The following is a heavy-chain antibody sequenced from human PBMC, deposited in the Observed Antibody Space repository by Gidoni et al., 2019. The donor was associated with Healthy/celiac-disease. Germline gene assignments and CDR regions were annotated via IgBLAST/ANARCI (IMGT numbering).Heavy chain of an antibody. Sequence: QLQLQESGPGLVKPSETLSLTCTVSGGSISSSSYYWGWIRQPPGKGLEWIGSIYYSGSTYYNPSLKSRVTISVDTSKNQFSLKLSSVTAADTAVYYCARQEGSRYYDSSGYYFDYWGQGTLVTVSS. CDR3: ARQEGSRYYDSSGYYFDY. D-gene: IGHD3-22*01. CDR1: GGSISSSSYY. V-gene: IGHV4-39*01. J-gene: IGHJ4*02. CDR2: IYYSGST.